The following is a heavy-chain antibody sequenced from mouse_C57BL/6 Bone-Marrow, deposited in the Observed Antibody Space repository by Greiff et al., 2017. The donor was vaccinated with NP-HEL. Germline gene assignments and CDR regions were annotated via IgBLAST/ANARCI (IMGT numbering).Heavy chain of an antibody. CDR3: ARYYYEYDAFSY. D-gene: IGHD2-4*01. CDR1: GYTFTDYY. V-gene: IGHV1-19*01. CDR2: INPYNGGT. J-gene: IGHJ3*01. Sequence: EVQLQQSGPVLVKPGASVKMSCKASGYTFTDYYMNWVKQSHGKSLEWIGVINPYNGGTSYNQKFKGKATLTVDKSSSTAYMELNSLTSEDSAVYYCARYYYEYDAFSYWGQGTLVTVSA.